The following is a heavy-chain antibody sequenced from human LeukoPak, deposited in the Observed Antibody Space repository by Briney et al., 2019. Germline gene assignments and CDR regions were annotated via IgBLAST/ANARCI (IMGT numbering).Heavy chain of an antibody. D-gene: IGHD2-15*01. Sequence: SETLSLTCAVYGGSFSGYYWSWIRQPPGKGLEWIGEINHSGSTNYNPSLKSRVTISVDTSKNQFSLKLSSVTAADTAVYYCASLVVVVAPQEGWFDPWGQGTLVTVSS. CDR3: ASLVVVVAPQEGWFDP. CDR2: INHSGST. J-gene: IGHJ5*02. CDR1: GGSFSGYY. V-gene: IGHV4-34*01.